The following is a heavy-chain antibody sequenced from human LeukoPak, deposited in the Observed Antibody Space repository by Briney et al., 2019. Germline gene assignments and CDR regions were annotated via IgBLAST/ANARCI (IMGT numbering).Heavy chain of an antibody. Sequence: PGGSLRLSCAASGFTFSSYEMNWVRQAPGKGLEWVSYISSSGSTIYYADSVKGRFTISRDNAKNSQYLQMNSLRAEDTAVYYCARDQAAAGRNWGQGTLVTVSS. CDR2: ISSSGSTI. D-gene: IGHD6-13*01. CDR3: ARDQAAAGRN. J-gene: IGHJ4*02. V-gene: IGHV3-48*03. CDR1: GFTFSSYE.